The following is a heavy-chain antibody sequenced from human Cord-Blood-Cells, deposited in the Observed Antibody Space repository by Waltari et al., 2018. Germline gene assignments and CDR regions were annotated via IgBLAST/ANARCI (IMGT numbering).Heavy chain of an antibody. CDR3: ASRPYTRLLGGGWYFDL. CDR1: GGSISSSSYY. J-gene: IGHJ2*01. Sequence: QLQLQESGPGLVKPSETLSLTCTVSGGSISSSSYYWGWIRQPPGKGLEWIGSIYYSGSTYYNPSLNSRVTISVDTSKNQFSLKLSSVTAADTAVYYCASRPYTRLLGGGWYFDLWGRGTLVTVSS. V-gene: IGHV4-39*01. CDR2: IYYSGST. D-gene: IGHD3-16*01.